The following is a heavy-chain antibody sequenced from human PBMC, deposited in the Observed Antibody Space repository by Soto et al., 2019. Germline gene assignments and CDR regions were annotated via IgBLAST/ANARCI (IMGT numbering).Heavy chain of an antibody. CDR3: ARPRGNYGPLYWRFDL. D-gene: IGHD3-16*01. V-gene: IGHV1-3*01. Sequence: QVQLVQSGAEVKKPGASVKVSCKASGYTFTTYAIHWVRQAPGQRLEWMGWINADNGNTKYSQEFQGRVTITRDTSANTAYMELSSLRSEDTAVYYCARPRGNYGPLYWRFDLWGRGTLVTVSS. J-gene: IGHJ2*01. CDR1: GYTFTTYA. CDR2: INADNGNT.